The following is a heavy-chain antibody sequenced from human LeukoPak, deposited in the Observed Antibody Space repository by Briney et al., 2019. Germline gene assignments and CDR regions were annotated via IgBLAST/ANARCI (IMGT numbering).Heavy chain of an antibody. CDR3: ARHEKLGQFDY. CDR2: VYYSGSA. J-gene: IGHJ4*02. Sequence: SETLSLTCTVSSGSISSYYWSWIRQPPGRGLEWIGYVYYSGSANYNPSLKSRVTISVDTSKNQFSLKLSSVTAADTAVYYCARHEKLGQFDYWGQGTLVTVSS. CDR1: SGSISSYY. D-gene: IGHD3-10*01. V-gene: IGHV4-59*08.